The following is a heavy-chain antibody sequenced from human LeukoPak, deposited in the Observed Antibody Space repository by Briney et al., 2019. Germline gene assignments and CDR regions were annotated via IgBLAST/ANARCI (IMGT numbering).Heavy chain of an antibody. CDR3: AKDKRAVAGRGGDYYFDY. CDR1: GFTFSSYS. V-gene: IGHV3-48*01. CDR2: ISSSSSTI. Sequence: PGGSLRLSCAASGFTFSSYSMNWVRQAPGKGLEWVSYISSSSSTIYYADSVKGRFTISRDNAKNSLYLQMNSLRAEDTAVYYCAKDKRAVAGRGGDYYFDYWGQGTLVTVSS. D-gene: IGHD6-19*01. J-gene: IGHJ4*02.